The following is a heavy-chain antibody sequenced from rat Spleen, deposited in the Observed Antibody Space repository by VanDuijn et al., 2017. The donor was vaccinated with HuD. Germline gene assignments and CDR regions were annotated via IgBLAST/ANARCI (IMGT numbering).Heavy chain of an antibody. Sequence: EVKLVESGGGLVQPGRSLKLSCAASGFTFDDYGMAWVRQAPKNGLEWVASISWGGSSTHYPDNVKGRFTISRDNAKNALYLQMNNLRSEDTATYYCARHELPGYNWFAYWGQGTLVTVSS. CDR3: ARHELPGYNWFAY. CDR2: ISWGGSST. CDR1: GFTFDDYG. J-gene: IGHJ3*01. D-gene: IGHD1-4*01. V-gene: IGHV5-7*01.